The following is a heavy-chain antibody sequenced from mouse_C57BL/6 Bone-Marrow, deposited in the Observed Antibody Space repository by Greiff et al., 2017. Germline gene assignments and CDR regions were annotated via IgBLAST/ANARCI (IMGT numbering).Heavy chain of an antibody. CDR1: GYSIISDYA. V-gene: IGHV3-2*02. Sequence: EVKLMESGPGLVKPSQSLSLTCTVTGYSIISDYAWNWIRQFPGNKLEWMGYIRYSGSTSYNPSIKSRISITRDTSKNQFFLQLNSVTTEDTATYYCARWRDGYCYFYYWGQGTTLTVSS. D-gene: IGHD2-3*01. CDR2: IRYSGST. CDR3: ARWRDGYCYFYY. J-gene: IGHJ2*01.